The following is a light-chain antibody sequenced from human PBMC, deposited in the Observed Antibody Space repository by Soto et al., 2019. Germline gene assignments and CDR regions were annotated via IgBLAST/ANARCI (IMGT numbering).Light chain of an antibody. V-gene: IGKV3-20*01. CDR3: QQYGSSPPWT. CDR1: QSVSNNY. J-gene: IGKJ1*01. Sequence: ESVLTQSPGTLSLSPGERDTLSCRASQSVSNNYLAWYQQKPGQAPRLLIYGASSRATGVPDRFSGSVSGTGFTLTISRLEPEDFAVYYCQQYGSSPPWTFGQGAKVDIK. CDR2: GAS.